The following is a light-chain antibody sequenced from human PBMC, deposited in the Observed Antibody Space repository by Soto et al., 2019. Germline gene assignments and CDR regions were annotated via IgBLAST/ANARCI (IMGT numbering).Light chain of an antibody. CDR1: QSVSSAF. CDR3: QQYGGSPWT. V-gene: IGKV3-20*01. J-gene: IGKJ1*01. Sequence: EIVLTQSPGTLSLSPGERATLSCRASQSVSSAFFAWYQQKPGQAPRLLIYAASSRATGIPDRFSGSGSGTNFTLTINRLEPEDFALYYCQQYGGSPWTFGHGTKVEIK. CDR2: AAS.